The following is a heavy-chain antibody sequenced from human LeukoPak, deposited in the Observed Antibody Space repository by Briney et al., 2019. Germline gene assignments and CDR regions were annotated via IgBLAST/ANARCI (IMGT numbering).Heavy chain of an antibody. D-gene: IGHD2-2*01. CDR3: AKDISPSFRVLFFDY. V-gene: IGHV3-9*01. J-gene: IGHJ4*02. Sequence: GGSLRLSCAASGFTFDDYAMHWVRQAPGKGLEWVSGISWNSGSIGYADSVKGRFTISRDNAKNSLYLQMNSLRAEDTALYCCAKDISPSFRVLFFDYWGQGTLVTVSS. CDR2: ISWNSGSI. CDR1: GFTFDDYA.